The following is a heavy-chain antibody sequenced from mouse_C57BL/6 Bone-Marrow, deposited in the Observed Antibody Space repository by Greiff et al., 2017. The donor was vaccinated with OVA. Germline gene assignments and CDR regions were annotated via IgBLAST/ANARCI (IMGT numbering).Heavy chain of an antibody. CDR3: ARRHGNYWFAY. J-gene: IGHJ3*01. D-gene: IGHD2-1*01. CDR2: INPNNGGT. CDR1: GYTFTDYY. V-gene: IGHV1-26*01. Sequence: EVQLQQSGPELVKPGASVKISCKASGYTFTDYYMNWVKQSHGKSLEWIGDINPNNGGTSYNQKFKGKATLTVDKSSSTAYMELRSLTSEDSAVYYCARRHGNYWFAYWGQGTLVTVSA.